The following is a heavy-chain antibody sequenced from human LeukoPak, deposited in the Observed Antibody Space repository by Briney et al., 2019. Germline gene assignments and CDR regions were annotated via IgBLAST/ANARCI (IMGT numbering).Heavy chain of an antibody. CDR2: IPYDGSNT. CDR3: AKNTKPTLVTPDF. V-gene: IGHV3-30*18. CDR1: GFTFSNYG. J-gene: IGHJ4*02. Sequence: PGRSLRLSCAASGFTFSNYGMHWVRQAPGKGLEWVAVIPYDGSNTYYADSVKGRFTISRDNSKNTLYLQMNSLRAEDTAVYYCAKNTKPTLVTPDFWGQGTLVTVSS. D-gene: IGHD4-23*01.